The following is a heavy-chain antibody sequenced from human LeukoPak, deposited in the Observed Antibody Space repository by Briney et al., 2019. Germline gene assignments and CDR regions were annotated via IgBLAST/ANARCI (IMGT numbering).Heavy chain of an antibody. CDR3: ARLRREINDWYADDC. J-gene: IGHJ4*02. Sequence: WETLCLTCSVSDGCVNTYCRSWIRQSPGKGLEWIGRISITEGTNYNPSLKSRVSMSVDASKNQVSLRLGSVTAADTAVYYCARLRREINDWYADDCWGQGTLVTVSS. V-gene: IGHV4-4*07. CDR1: DGCVNTYC. CDR2: ISITEGT. D-gene: IGHD3-9*01.